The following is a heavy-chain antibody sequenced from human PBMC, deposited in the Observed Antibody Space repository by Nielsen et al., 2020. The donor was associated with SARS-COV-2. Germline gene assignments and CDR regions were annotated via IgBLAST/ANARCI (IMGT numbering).Heavy chain of an antibody. Sequence: GESLMISCAASAFTFSTYSINWVRQAPGKGLEWVSSISSSSSYIYYADSVKGRFTISRDNAKNSLYLQMNSLRAEDTAVYYCARGGSSWYLDAFDIWGQGTMVTVSS. D-gene: IGHD6-13*01. CDR3: ARGGSSWYLDAFDI. J-gene: IGHJ3*02. CDR2: ISSSSSYI. V-gene: IGHV3-21*01. CDR1: AFTFSTYS.